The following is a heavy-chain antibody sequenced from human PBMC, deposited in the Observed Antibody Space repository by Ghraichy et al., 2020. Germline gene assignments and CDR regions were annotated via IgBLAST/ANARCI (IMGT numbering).Heavy chain of an antibody. CDR1: GGSISSYY. D-gene: IGHD5-18*01. J-gene: IGHJ4*02. V-gene: IGHV4-59*01. Sequence: SCTVSGGSISSYYWSWIRQPPGKGLEWIGYIYYNGSTNYNPSLRSRVTISVDTSKTHLSLKLSSVTAADTAVYYCARGGYGLFDYWGQGTLVTVSS. CDR2: IYYNGST. CDR3: ARGGYGLFDY.